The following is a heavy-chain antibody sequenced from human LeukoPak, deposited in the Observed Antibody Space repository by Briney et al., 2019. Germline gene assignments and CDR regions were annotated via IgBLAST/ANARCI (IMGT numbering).Heavy chain of an antibody. CDR1: GFSISDYY. CDR2: ISGGSEHI. CDR3: ARDRADGYNYGDYFDN. D-gene: IGHD5-18*01. J-gene: IGHJ4*02. V-gene: IGHV3-11*04. Sequence: GGSLRLSCAASGFSISDYYMAWIRQGPGKGLEWLSYISGGSEHISYADSVKGRFTISRDNAKQSLSLQMNRLRAEDTAVYYCARDRADGYNYGDYFDNWGQGTLVTVSS.